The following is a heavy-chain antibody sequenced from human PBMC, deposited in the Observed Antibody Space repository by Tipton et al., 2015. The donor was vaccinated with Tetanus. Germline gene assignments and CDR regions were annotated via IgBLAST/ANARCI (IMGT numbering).Heavy chain of an antibody. CDR2: INHSGST. V-gene: IGHV4-34*01. D-gene: IGHD6-13*01. CDR1: GGSISSYY. J-gene: IGHJ4*02. Sequence: TLSLTCTVSGGSISSYYWSWIRQPAGKGLEWIGEINHSGSTNYNPSLKSRVTISVDTSKNQFSLKLSSVTAADTAVYYCARVSIAAAHPIDYWGQGTLVTVSS. CDR3: ARVSIAAAHPIDY.